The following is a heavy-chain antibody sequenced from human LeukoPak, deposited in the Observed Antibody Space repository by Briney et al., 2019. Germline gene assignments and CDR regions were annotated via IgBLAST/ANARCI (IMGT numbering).Heavy chain of an antibody. V-gene: IGHV4-59*01. CDR3: ARVRKEDYYVSSGYYYYFDY. CDR1: RGSISSYY. Sequence: PSETLSLTCTASRGSISSYYWSWIRQPRGKGLEWIGYIYYSGSTNYNPSFKSRVTVSVDTTKNQFSLKLSCVTAADTAVYYCARVRKEDYYVSSGYYYYFDYWGQGTLVTVSS. CDR2: IYYSGST. J-gene: IGHJ4*02. D-gene: IGHD3-22*01.